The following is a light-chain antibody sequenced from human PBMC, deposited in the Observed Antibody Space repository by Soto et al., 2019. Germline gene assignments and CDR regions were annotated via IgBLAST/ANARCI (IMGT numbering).Light chain of an antibody. CDR2: EVV. CDR3: KSYAGSNTYV. V-gene: IGLV2-8*01. J-gene: IGLJ1*01. CDR1: KSDIGVYDF. Sequence: ALTQPPSASGSPGQSVTISCTGTKSDIGVYDFVSWYQHHPGKAPRLIIYEVVQRPSGVPDRFSGSKSGNTASLTVSGLQAADEADYFCKSYAGSNTYVFGSGTKVTVL.